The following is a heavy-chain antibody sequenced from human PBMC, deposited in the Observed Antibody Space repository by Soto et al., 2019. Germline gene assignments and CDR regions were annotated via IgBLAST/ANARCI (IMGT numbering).Heavy chain of an antibody. CDR2: IYYSGST. J-gene: IGHJ5*02. CDR1: GGSISSRGYY. CDR3: ATSNWFDP. Sequence: TSETLSLTCTVSGGSISSRGYYWGWIRQPPGKGLEWIGTIYYSGSTYYNPSLKSRVTISIDTSKNQFSLKLSSVTAADTAVYYCATSNWFDPWGQGTLVTVPQ. V-gene: IGHV4-39*01.